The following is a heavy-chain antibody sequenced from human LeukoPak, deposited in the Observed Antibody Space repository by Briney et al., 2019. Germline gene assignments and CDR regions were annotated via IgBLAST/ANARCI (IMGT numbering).Heavy chain of an antibody. V-gene: IGHV3-9*01. D-gene: IGHD6-19*01. Sequence: GGSLRLSCAASGFTFDDYAMHWVRQAPGKDLEWLSIISWNSGYIGYADSVKGRFTISRDNAKNSLYLQMDSLRAEDTAFYYCAKVRGTYSSGFFFDYWGQGTLVTVSS. J-gene: IGHJ4*02. CDR3: AKVRGTYSSGFFFDY. CDR2: ISWNSGYI. CDR1: GFTFDDYA.